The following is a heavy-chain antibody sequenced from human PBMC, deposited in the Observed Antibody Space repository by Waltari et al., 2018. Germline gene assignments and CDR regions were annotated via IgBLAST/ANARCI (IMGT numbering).Heavy chain of an antibody. V-gene: IGHV4-39*01. CDR3: ARHDLNLAIIPAPLGWFDP. CDR2: VSYSGSA. J-gene: IGHJ5*02. D-gene: IGHD2-2*01. CDR1: GDSTTSSDYY. Sequence: QLQASGPGVVKPSEPPSPTCTVSGDSTTSSDYYCAWIRQPPGRGLEWIGSVSYSGSAYYKPSLTSRVTIFVDTSKNQFSLNLTSVTAADTAVYYCARHDLNLAIIPAPLGWFDPWGQGALVTVSS.